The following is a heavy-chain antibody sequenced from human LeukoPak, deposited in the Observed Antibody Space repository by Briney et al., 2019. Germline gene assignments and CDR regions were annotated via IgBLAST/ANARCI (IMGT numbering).Heavy chain of an antibody. Sequence: PGGSLRLSCAASEFTFSHYAMNWVRQAPGKGLEWVSYINDVSGDIHYAESVKGRFTISRDNAKNTLYLQMNSLRAEDTAVYYCARGGGYSDDAFDIWGQGTMVTVSS. CDR2: INDVSGDI. J-gene: IGHJ3*02. CDR1: EFTFSHYA. D-gene: IGHD2-21*01. CDR3: ARGGGYSDDAFDI. V-gene: IGHV3-21*05.